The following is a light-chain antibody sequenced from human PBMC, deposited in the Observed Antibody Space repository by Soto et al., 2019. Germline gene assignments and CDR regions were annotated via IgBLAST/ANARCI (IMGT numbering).Light chain of an antibody. CDR3: SSYTSSTTWV. CDR2: EVR. V-gene: IGLV2-8*01. Sequence: QSALTQPPSASGSPGQSVTISCSGTSSDVGGYNFVSWYQQHPGKAPKFLIYEVRKRPSGVPARFSGSKSGNTASLTISGLQAEDEADYYCSSYTSSTTWVFGGGTKLTVL. CDR1: SSDVGGYNF. J-gene: IGLJ3*02.